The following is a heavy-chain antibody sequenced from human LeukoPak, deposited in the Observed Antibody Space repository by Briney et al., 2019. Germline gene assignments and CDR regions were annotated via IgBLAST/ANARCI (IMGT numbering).Heavy chain of an antibody. D-gene: IGHD2-2*01. CDR3: ARYYCTTSCYHFDF. CDR1: GRSWSRYY. J-gene: IGHJ4*02. CDR2: IYYTGSH. Sequence: PSDTLSLTCNLCGRSWSRYYWRWTQQPTGGELEWLGYIYYTGSHNDHPPLKSRVTKSLGPSKNQVALTLSSVTSGGTAAYYWARYYCTTSCYHFDFWGQESLVTVSS. V-gene: IGHV4-59*07.